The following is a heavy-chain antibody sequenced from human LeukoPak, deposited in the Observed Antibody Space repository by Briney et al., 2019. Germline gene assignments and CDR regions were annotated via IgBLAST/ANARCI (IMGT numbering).Heavy chain of an antibody. J-gene: IGHJ3*02. CDR3: ASRSGSFSDALDI. V-gene: IGHV4-59*08. CDR2: IHYSEST. CDR1: GGSIRSYY. Sequence: PSETLSLTCTVSGGSIRSYYWGWIRQPPGKGLEWIGYIHYSESTKYNPSLKSRVTMSVDTSKDQFSLKLSSVTAADTAVYYCASRSGSFSDALDIWGQGTLVTVSS. D-gene: IGHD3-10*01.